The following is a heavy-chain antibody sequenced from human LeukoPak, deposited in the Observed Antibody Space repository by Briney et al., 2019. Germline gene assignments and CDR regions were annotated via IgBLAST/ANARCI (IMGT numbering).Heavy chain of an antibody. D-gene: IGHD3-22*01. Sequence: ASVKVSCKASGYTFTGYYMHWVRQAPGQGLEWMGWINPNSGGTSYAQKFQGRVTMTRDTSISTAYMELSRLRSGDTAVYYCARADDSSGYYPYYYYGMDVWGQGTTVTVSS. J-gene: IGHJ6*02. CDR3: ARADDSSGYYPYYYYGMDV. V-gene: IGHV1-2*02. CDR1: GYTFTGYY. CDR2: INPNSGGT.